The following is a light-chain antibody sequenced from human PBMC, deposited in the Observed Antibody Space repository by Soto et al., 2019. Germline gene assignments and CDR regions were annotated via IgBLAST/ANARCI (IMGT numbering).Light chain of an antibody. V-gene: IGKV3-20*01. CDR3: QQYVSSPMYT. CDR1: QSVSSNY. J-gene: IGKJ2*01. CDR2: GAS. Sequence: EIVLTQSPGTLYLSPGERATLSCRASQSVSSNYLAWYQQKPGQAPRLLIYGASSRATGIPDRFSGSGSGTDFTLTISRLEPEDFAVYYCQQYVSSPMYTFGQGTKLEIK.